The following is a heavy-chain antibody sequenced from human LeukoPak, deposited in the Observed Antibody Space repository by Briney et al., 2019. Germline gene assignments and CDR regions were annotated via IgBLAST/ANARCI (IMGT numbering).Heavy chain of an antibody. Sequence: ASVKVSCKVSGYTLTELSMHWVRQAPGQGLEWMGIINPSGGSTSYAQKFQGRVTMTRDTSTSTVYMELSSLRSEDTAVYYCARDDPRGVTSDYWGQGTLVTVSS. V-gene: IGHV1-46*01. CDR3: ARDDPRGVTSDY. J-gene: IGHJ4*02. CDR2: INPSGGST. D-gene: IGHD5-18*01. CDR1: GYTLTELS.